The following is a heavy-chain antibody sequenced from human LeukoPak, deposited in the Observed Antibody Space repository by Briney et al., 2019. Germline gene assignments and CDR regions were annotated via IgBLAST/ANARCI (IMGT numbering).Heavy chain of an antibody. CDR2: ISGSGGST. Sequence: GGSLRLSCAASGFSFSNYAMSWVRQAPGKGLEWVSAISGSGGSTYYADSVKGRFTISRDNSKNTLYLQMNSLRAEDTAVYYCAKDHMVRGVSAKFDYWGQGTLVTVSS. D-gene: IGHD3-10*01. CDR3: AKDHMVRGVSAKFDY. CDR1: GFSFSNYA. V-gene: IGHV3-23*01. J-gene: IGHJ4*02.